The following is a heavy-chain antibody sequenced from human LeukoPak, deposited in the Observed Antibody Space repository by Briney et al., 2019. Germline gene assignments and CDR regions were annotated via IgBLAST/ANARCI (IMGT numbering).Heavy chain of an antibody. J-gene: IGHJ4*02. V-gene: IGHV3-48*03. CDR3: AREVELLVVDY. CDR2: ISSSGSTI. Sequence: GGSLRLSCATSGFTFSSYEMNWVRQAPGKGLEWVSYISSSGSTIYYADSVKGRFTISRDNAKNSLYLQMNSLRAEDTAVYYCAREVELLVVDYWGQGTLVTVSS. D-gene: IGHD1-7*01. CDR1: GFTFSSYE.